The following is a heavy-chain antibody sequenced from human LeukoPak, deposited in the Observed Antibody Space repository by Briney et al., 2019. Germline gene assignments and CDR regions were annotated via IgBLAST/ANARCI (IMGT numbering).Heavy chain of an antibody. V-gene: IGHV3-23*01. Sequence: GGSLRLSCAASGFTFSSYAMSWVRQAPGKGLEGVSAISGSGGSTYYADSVKGRFTISRDNSKNTLYLQMNSLRAEDTAVYYCAKDPDFWSGNYFDYWGQGTLVTGSS. CDR2: ISGSGGST. J-gene: IGHJ4*02. CDR3: AKDPDFWSGNYFDY. CDR1: GFTFSSYA. D-gene: IGHD3-3*01.